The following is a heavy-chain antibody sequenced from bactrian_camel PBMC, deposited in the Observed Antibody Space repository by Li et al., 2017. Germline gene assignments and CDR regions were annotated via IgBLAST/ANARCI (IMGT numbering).Heavy chain of an antibody. Sequence: VQLVESGGGSVQTGGSLRLSCTVSGHTRNNYCMGWFRQVPANRREGVGVIDTNGGKSYTDSVKGRFTISRGNGKNSLDLQMNNLKPEDTAMYYCAAECYSSGSRRIFTYWGQGTQVTVS. CDR2: IDTNGGK. J-gene: IGHJ4*01. V-gene: IGHV3S9*01. CDR1: GHTRNNYC. CDR3: AAECYSSGSRRIFTY. D-gene: IGHD6*01.